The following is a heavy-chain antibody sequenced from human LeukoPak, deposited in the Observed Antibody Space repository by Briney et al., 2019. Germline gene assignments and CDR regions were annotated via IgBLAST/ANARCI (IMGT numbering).Heavy chain of an antibody. CDR2: IYYSGST. J-gene: IGHJ3*02. D-gene: IGHD6-19*01. V-gene: IGHV4-39*01. CDR3: ARRWRDSSGLGAFDI. Sequence: SETLSLSCTVSGGSISSSSYYWGWIRQPPGKGLEWIGSIYYSGSTHYNPSLKSRVTISVDTSKNQFSLKQSSVTAADTAVYYCARRWRDSSGLGAFDIWAKGQWSPSLQ. CDR1: GGSISSSSYY.